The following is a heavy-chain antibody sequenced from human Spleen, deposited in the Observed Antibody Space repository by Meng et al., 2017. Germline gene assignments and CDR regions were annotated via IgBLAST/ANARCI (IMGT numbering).Heavy chain of an antibody. V-gene: IGHV3-21*01. CDR2: ISSSSSYI. Sequence: GESLKISCAASGFTFSSYSMNWVRQAPGKGLEWVSSISSSSSYIYYADSVKGRFTISRDNAKNSLYLQMNSLRAEDTAVYYCARGSVGSYYYYGLDGWGQGTTVTVSS. CDR1: GFTFSSYS. D-gene: IGHD1-26*01. CDR3: ARGSVGSYYYYGLDG. J-gene: IGHJ6*02.